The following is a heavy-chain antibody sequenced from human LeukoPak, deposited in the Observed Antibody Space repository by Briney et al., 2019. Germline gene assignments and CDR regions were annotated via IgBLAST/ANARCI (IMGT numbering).Heavy chain of an antibody. CDR1: DGSTSSGDYY. Sequence: PSQTLSLTCTVSDGSTSSGDYYWSWIRQPPGKGLEWIGYIYYSGSTYYNPSLKSRVTISVDTSKNQFSLKLSSVTAADTAVYYCAREYQLLWAGYFDLWGRGTLVTVSS. D-gene: IGHD2-2*01. CDR3: AREYQLLWAGYFDL. V-gene: IGHV4-30-4*01. J-gene: IGHJ2*01. CDR2: IYYSGST.